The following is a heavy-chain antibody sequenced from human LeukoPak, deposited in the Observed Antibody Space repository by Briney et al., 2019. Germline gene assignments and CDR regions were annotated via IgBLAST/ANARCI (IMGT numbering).Heavy chain of an antibody. CDR3: ASEDRDYSQDY. CDR2: ISYSGST. CDR1: GGSISNHC. D-gene: IGHD4-11*01. J-gene: IGHJ4*02. Sequence: SETLSLTCTVSGGSISNHCWSWIRQPPGKGLEWIGYISYSGSTNYNPSLKSRVTMSVDTSKNQFSLKLSSVTAADTAVYYCASEDRDYSQDYWGQGTLVTVSS. V-gene: IGHV4-59*11.